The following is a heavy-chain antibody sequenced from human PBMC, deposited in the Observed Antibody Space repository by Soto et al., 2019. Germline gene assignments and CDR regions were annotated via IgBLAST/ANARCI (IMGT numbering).Heavy chain of an antibody. Sequence: EVQLLESGGGLVQPGGSLRLSCAASGFTCSSYAMSWVRQAPGKGLEWVSAISGSGGSTYYADSVKGRFTISRDNSKDTLYLQRTSLRAEDTAVYYCAYSSAPFDYWGQGTLVTVSS. CDR1: GFTCSSYA. D-gene: IGHD6-25*01. J-gene: IGHJ4*02. CDR3: AYSSAPFDY. CDR2: ISGSGGST. V-gene: IGHV3-23*01.